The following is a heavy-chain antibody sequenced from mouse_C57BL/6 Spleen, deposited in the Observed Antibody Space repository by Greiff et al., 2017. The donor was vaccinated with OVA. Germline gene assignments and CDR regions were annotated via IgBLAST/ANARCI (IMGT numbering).Heavy chain of an antibody. Sequence: EVQLVESGGGLVKPGGSLKLSCAASGFTFSDYGMHWVRQAPEKGLEWVAYISSGSSTIYYADTVKGRFTISRDNAKNTLFLQMTSLRSEDTAMYYCAREADYYAMDYWGQGTSVTVSS. D-gene: IGHD3-2*02. CDR2: ISSGSSTI. CDR3: AREADYYAMDY. V-gene: IGHV5-17*01. CDR1: GFTFSDYG. J-gene: IGHJ4*01.